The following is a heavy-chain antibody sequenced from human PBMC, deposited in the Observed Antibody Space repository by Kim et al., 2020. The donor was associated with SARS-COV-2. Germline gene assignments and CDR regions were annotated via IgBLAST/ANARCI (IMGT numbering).Heavy chain of an antibody. CDR2: INPNSGGT. J-gene: IGHJ4*02. V-gene: IGHV1-2*02. Sequence: ASVKVSCKASGYTFTGYYMHWVRQAPGQGLEWMGWINPNSGGTNYAQKFQGRVTMTRDTSISTAYMELSRLRSDDTAVYYCASSMGSGYYYGFCDGWGQGTLVTVSS. CDR1: GYTFTGYY. D-gene: IGHD3-22*01. CDR3: ASSMGSGYYYGFCDG.